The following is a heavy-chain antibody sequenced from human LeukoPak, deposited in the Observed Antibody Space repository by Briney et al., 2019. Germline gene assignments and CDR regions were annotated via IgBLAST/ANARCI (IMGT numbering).Heavy chain of an antibody. D-gene: IGHD2-2*01. V-gene: IGHV4-34*01. J-gene: IGHJ4*02. Sequence: SETLSLTCAVYGGSFSGYYWSWIRQPPGKGLEWIGEINHSGSTNYNPSLKSRVTISVDTSKNQFSLKLSSVTAADTAVYYCASAAIXEPYFDYWGQGTLVTVSS. CDR1: GGSFSGYY. CDR3: ASAAIXEPYFDY. CDR2: INHSGST.